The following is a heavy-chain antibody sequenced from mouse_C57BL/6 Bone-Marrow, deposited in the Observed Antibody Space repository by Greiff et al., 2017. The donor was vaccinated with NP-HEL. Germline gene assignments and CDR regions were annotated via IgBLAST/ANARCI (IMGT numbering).Heavy chain of an antibody. D-gene: IGHD2-12*01. CDR3: ARGGRQGYYFDY. V-gene: IGHV5-6*02. CDR1: GFTFSSYG. CDR2: ISSGGSYT. Sequence: DVMLVESGGDLVKPGGSLKLSCAASGFTFSSYGMSWVRQTPDKRLEWVATISSGGSYTYYPDSVKGRFPLSRDNAKNTLYLQMSSLKSEDTAMYYCARGGRQGYYFDYWGQGTTLTVSS. J-gene: IGHJ2*01.